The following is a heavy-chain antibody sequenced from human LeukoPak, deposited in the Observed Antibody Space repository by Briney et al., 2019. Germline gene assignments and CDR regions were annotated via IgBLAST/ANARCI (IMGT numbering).Heavy chain of an antibody. V-gene: IGHV3-7*01. D-gene: IGHD6-19*01. J-gene: IGHJ4*02. CDR2: IKQDGSEK. CDR3: ARDTSGCWYGLIDY. Sequence: PGGSLRLSCEASGFTFTSFWMSWVRQAPGKGLEWVANIKQDGSEKYYVDPVKGRFTISRDNAKNSLYLQMNSLRAEDTAVYYCARDTSGCWYGLIDYWGQGTPVTVSS. CDR1: GFTFTSFW.